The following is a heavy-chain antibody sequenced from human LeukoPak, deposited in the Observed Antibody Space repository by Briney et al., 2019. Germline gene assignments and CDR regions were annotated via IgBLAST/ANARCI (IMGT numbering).Heavy chain of an antibody. CDR1: GGSISGYH. J-gene: IGHJ5*02. CDR3: ARLIGFQLTGWFDP. CDR2: IYPSGST. D-gene: IGHD2-2*01. V-gene: IGHV4-4*07. Sequence: PSETLSLTCTVSGGSISGYHWSWIRQPAGKGLEWIGRIYPSGSTNYNPSLKSRVTLSVDTSKNQFSLKLSSVTAADTAVYYCARLIGFQLTGWFDPWGQGTLVTVSS.